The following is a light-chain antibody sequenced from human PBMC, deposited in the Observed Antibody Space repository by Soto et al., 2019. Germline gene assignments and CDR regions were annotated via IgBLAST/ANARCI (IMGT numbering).Light chain of an antibody. CDR3: LLTYRGPHAV. Sequence: QAMVTQEPSLTVSPGGTVTLTCGSSTGAVTSGHYAYWLQQKPGQAPRTLIYNTDSKHSWTPARFSGSLLGGKAALTLSGAQPEDEADYYCLLTYRGPHAVFGGGTQLTVL. V-gene: IGLV7-46*01. J-gene: IGLJ7*01. CDR2: NTD. CDR1: TGAVTSGHY.